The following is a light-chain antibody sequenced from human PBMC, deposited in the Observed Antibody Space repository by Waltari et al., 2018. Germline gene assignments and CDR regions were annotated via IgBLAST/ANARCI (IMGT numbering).Light chain of an antibody. J-gene: IGLJ2*01. V-gene: IGLV4-69*01. CDR2: VNSDGSH. Sequence: QLVVTQSPSASASLGASVKLTCTLSSGHGSYAIAWPQQQPETGPRFLLRVNSDGSHNKGDGIPGRFSGSSSGAERYLIISGLQSEDEADYYCQTWDTDIVVFGGGTKLTV. CDR3: QTWDTDIVV. CDR1: SGHGSYA.